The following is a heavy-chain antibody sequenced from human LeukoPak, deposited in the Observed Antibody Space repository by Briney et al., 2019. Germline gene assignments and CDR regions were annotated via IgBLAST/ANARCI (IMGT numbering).Heavy chain of an antibody. J-gene: IGHJ6*03. CDR3: ARGGSGWNYYYYYMDV. CDR2: IYYSGST. V-gene: IGHV4-59*01. D-gene: IGHD6-19*01. CDR1: GGSISSYY. Sequence: SETLSLTCTVSGGSISSYYWSWIRQPPGKGLEWIGYIYYSGSTNYNPSLKSRVTISVDTSKNQFSLKLSSVTAADTAVYYCARGGSGWNYYYYYMDVWGKGTTVTISS.